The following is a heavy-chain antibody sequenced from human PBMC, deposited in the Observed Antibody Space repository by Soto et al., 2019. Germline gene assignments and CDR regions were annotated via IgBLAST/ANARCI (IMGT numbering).Heavy chain of an antibody. CDR2: IYYSGST. J-gene: IGHJ6*02. CDR1: GGSVSSGSYY. Sequence: SETLSLTCTVSGGSVSSGSYYWSWIRQPPGKGLEWIGYIYYSGSTNYNPSLKSRVTISVDTSKNQFSLKLSSVTAEDTAVYYCARETKADRGAAGSYYYYGMDVWGQGTTVTVSS. CDR3: ARETKADRGAAGSYYYYGMDV. D-gene: IGHD6-13*01. V-gene: IGHV4-61*01.